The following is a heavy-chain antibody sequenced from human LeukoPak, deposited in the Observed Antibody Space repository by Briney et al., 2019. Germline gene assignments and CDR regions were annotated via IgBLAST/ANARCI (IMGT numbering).Heavy chain of an antibody. CDR1: RFTFRSHG. J-gene: IGHJ1*01. V-gene: IGHV3-23*01. CDR2: IVGSGGRT. D-gene: IGHD3-16*02. CDR3: AKDHVSGKPSLVVH. Sequence: PGGSLRLSCAASRFTFRSHGMSWVRQAPGKGLEWASSIVGSGGRTYHAGSVKGRFTISRDNSNNTGYLQMNSLTVEDMDTYYRAKDHVSGKPSLVVHCGQGALVTGSS.